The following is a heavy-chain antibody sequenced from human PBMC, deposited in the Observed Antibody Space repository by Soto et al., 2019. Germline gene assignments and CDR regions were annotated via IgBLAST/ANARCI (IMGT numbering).Heavy chain of an antibody. V-gene: IGHV3-7*05. D-gene: IGHD2-15*01. CDR2: IKQDGSDQ. CDR1: GFSFSTYW. J-gene: IGHJ4*02. Sequence: VQLVESGGGLVQPGESLKLSCAASGFSFSTYWMSWVRQTPGTGLEWVANIKQDGSDQYYVDSVKGRFTISRDNAKKVLYLQMNSLRAEDTAVYYCASGGGNFDRWGQGTLVTVSS. CDR3: ASGGGNFDR.